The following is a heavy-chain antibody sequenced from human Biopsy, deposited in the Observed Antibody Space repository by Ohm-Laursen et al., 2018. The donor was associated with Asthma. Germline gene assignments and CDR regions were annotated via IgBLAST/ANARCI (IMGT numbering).Heavy chain of an antibody. D-gene: IGHD3-16*01. Sequence: SSVKVSCKASGYPFTDYSVHWVRQAPGQGLEWMGRIDPDSGGTNYAQKFLGRVTMTRDTSVNTAFMVLSRLRSDDTAVYYCARIKIRIGAGTDRYFDLWGRGTLVTVSS. V-gene: IGHV1-2*06. CDR3: ARIKIRIGAGTDRYFDL. CDR2: IDPDSGGT. CDR1: GYPFTDYS. J-gene: IGHJ2*01.